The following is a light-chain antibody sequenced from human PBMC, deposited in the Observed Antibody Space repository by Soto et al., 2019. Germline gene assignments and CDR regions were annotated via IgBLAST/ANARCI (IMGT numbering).Light chain of an antibody. CDR2: VAS. J-gene: IGKJ1*01. V-gene: IGKV3-20*01. CDR3: QQYSDSPPT. Sequence: IALTQSPGTLSLSPGDRATLYCRASQRVSARYLAWYQQIPGHAPRLLIFVASDRATGIPDRFSGSGSGTDFTLTIDRLEPEDFAMYYCQQYSDSPPTFGQGTKVDI. CDR1: QRVSARY.